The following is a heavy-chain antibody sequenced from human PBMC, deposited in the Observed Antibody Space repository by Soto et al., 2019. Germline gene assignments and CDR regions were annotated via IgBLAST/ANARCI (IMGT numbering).Heavy chain of an antibody. J-gene: IGHJ6*03. CDR2: ISSDGGAT. V-gene: IGHV3-64*01. Sequence: GGSLRLSCAASGFTFSSHAMSWVRLAPGKGLEYLSAISSDGGATYYANSVKGRFTISRDNSKKTLYLQMGSLRTEDMAVYYCARESQYYYYYMDVWGKGTTVTVSS. CDR3: ARESQYYYYYMDV. CDR1: GFTFSSHA.